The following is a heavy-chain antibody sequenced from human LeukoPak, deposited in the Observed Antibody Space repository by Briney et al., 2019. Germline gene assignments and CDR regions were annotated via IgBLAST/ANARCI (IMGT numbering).Heavy chain of an antibody. CDR1: GGSISNYY. V-gene: IGHV4-4*07. CDR2: IYTSGST. D-gene: IGHD6-13*01. J-gene: IGHJ5*02. Sequence: SETLSLTCTVSGGSISNYYWNWIRQPAGKGLEWIGRIYTSGSTNYNPSLKSRVTMSVDTSKNQFSLKLSSVTAADTAVYYCARIIAAGAETLPWGQGTLVTVSS. CDR3: ARIIAAGAETLP.